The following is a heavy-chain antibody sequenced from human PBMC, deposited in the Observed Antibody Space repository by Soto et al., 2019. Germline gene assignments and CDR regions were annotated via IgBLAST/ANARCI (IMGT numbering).Heavy chain of an antibody. CDR2: IYHSGSA. CDR3: ARARLGTLFRGFNWLGP. Sequence: SETLSLTCAVSGDSISSSNWWSWVRQPPGKGLEWIGEIYHSGSANYNPSLTSRLTMSVDKSKNQFSLDLTSVTAADTAVYYCARARLGTLFRGFNWLGPWGPGTLVTVSS. D-gene: IGHD3-10*01. V-gene: IGHV4-4*02. CDR1: GDSISSSNW. J-gene: IGHJ5*02.